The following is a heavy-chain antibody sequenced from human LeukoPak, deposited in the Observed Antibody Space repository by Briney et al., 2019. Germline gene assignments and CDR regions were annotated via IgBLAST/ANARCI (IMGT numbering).Heavy chain of an antibody. D-gene: IGHD6-6*01. CDR1: GFTFSSYA. CDR3: ATLTVRSSRSIRWFDP. J-gene: IGHJ5*02. V-gene: IGHV1-69*06. CDR2: IIPIFGTA. Sequence: GGSLRLSCAASGFTFSSYAISWVRQAPGQGLEWMGGIIPIFGTANYAQKFQGRVTMTEDTSTDTAYMELSSLRSEDTAVYYCATLTVRSSRSIRWFDPWGQGTLVTVSS.